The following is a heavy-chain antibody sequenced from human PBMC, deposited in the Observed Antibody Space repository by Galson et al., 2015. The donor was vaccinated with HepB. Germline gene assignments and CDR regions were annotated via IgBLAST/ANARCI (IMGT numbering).Heavy chain of an antibody. J-gene: IGHJ4*02. CDR2: VDPEDGGT. D-gene: IGHD1-14*01. Sequence: VKVSCKVSGYTFTDYYMHWVQQAPGKGLESMGLVDPEDGGTIYAEKFQGRVTITADTSTDTAYMELSSLRSEDTAVYYCATINPDRNVLPSVDYWGQGTLVTVSS. CDR3: ATINPDRNVLPSVDY. V-gene: IGHV1-69-2*01. CDR1: GYTFTDYY.